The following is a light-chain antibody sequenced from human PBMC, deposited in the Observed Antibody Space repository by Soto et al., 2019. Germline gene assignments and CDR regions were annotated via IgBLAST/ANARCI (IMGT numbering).Light chain of an antibody. CDR2: AAS. V-gene: IGKV1-39*01. CDR1: QSISSY. CDR3: QQRYSLPLA. Sequence: DIQMTQTPSSPSASVGDRVTITCRASQSISSYLNWYQQKPGKAPKLLIYAASSLQSGVPSRFSGSGSGTDFTLTISSLQPEDFATYYCQQRYSLPLAFGQGTKVEIK. J-gene: IGKJ1*01.